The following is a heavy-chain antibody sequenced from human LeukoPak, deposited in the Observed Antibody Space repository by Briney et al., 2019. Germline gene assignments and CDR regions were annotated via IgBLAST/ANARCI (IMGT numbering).Heavy chain of an antibody. CDR2: INPSGGST. CDR3: ARDRQGAIVVVVAATGHSYGMDV. D-gene: IGHD2-15*01. J-gene: IGHJ6*02. Sequence: GASVKVSCKASGYTFTSYYMHWVRQAPGQGLEWMGIINPSGGSTSYAQKFQGRVTMTRDTSTSTVYMELSSLRSEDTAVYYCARDRQGAIVVVVAATGHSYGMDVWGQGTTVTVSS. CDR1: GYTFTSYY. V-gene: IGHV1-46*01.